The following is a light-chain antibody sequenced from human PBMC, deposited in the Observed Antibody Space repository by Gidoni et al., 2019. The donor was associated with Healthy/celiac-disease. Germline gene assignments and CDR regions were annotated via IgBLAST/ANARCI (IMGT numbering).Light chain of an antibody. Sequence: QPVLTQPPSVSGAPAQTVTISCTGSSSNIGAGYDVHWYQQLPGTAPKLLIYGNSNRPSGVPDRFSGSKSGTSASLAITGLQAEDEADYYCQSYDSSLSGWDVVFGGGTKLTVL. CDR2: GNS. V-gene: IGLV1-40*01. CDR3: QSYDSSLSGWDVV. CDR1: SSNIGAGYD. J-gene: IGLJ2*01.